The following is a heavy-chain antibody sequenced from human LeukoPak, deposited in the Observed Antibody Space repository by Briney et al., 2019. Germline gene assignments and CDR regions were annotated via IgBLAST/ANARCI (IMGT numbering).Heavy chain of an antibody. J-gene: IGHJ5*02. CDR2: MNPNSGNT. CDR3: TRGSGIVVAGWDWFDP. V-gene: IGHV1-8*01. D-gene: IGHD6-19*01. Sequence: ASVKASCKASGYTFTSYDINWVRQATGQGLEWMGWMNPNSGNTGYAQKFQGRVTMTRNTSISTAYMELSSLRSEDTAVYYCTRGSGIVVAGWDWFDPWGQGTLVTVSS. CDR1: GYTFTSYD.